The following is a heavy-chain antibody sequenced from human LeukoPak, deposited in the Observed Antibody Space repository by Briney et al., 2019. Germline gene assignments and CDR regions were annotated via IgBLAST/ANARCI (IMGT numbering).Heavy chain of an antibody. CDR1: GGSISSSSYY. D-gene: IGHD1-26*01. CDR2: IYYSGST. CDR3: ARDPSAEHFDY. Sequence: PSETLSLTYTVSGGSISSSSYYWGWIRQPPGKGLEWIGSIYYSGSTYYNPSLKSRVTISVDTSKNQFSLKVTSVTAADTAVYYCARDPSAEHFDYWGQGTLVTVSS. V-gene: IGHV4-39*07. J-gene: IGHJ4*02.